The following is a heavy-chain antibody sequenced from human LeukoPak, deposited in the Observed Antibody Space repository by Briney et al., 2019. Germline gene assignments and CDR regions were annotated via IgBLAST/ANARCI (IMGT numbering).Heavy chain of an antibody. D-gene: IGHD3-22*01. J-gene: IGHJ4*02. V-gene: IGHV1-69*05. CDR1: GGTFSSYA. Sequence: ASVKVSCKASGGTFSSYAISWVRQAPGQGLEWMGGIIPILGTANYAQKFQGRVTITTDESTSTAYMELSSLRSEDTAVHYCARVVYYDSSGYWEYFDYWGQGTLVTVSS. CDR2: IIPILGTA. CDR3: ARVVYYDSSGYWEYFDY.